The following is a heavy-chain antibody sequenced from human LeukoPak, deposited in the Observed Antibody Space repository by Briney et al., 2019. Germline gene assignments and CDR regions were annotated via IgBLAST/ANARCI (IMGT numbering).Heavy chain of an antibody. Sequence: SETLSLTCAVYGGSFSGYYWSRIRQPPGKGLEWIGEINHSGSTNYNPSLESRVTISVDTSKNQFSLKLSSVTAADTAVYYCARGQKRYYYDSSGYPLKSWGQGTLVTVSS. CDR3: ARGQKRYYYDSSGYPLKS. CDR2: INHSGST. CDR1: GGSFSGYY. D-gene: IGHD3-22*01. V-gene: IGHV4-34*01. J-gene: IGHJ4*02.